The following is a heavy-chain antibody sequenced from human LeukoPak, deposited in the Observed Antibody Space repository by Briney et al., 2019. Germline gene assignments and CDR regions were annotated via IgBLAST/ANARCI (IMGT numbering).Heavy chain of an antibody. CDR3: ARLLTMVRGVPYGMDV. Sequence: GASVTVSCKASGYTFTSYGISWVRQAPGQGLEWMGWISAYNGNTNYAQKLQGRVTMTTDTSTSTAYMELRSLRSDDTAVYYCARLLTMVRGVPYGMDVWGQGTTVTVSS. V-gene: IGHV1-18*01. CDR2: ISAYNGNT. J-gene: IGHJ6*02. D-gene: IGHD3-10*01. CDR1: GYTFTSYG.